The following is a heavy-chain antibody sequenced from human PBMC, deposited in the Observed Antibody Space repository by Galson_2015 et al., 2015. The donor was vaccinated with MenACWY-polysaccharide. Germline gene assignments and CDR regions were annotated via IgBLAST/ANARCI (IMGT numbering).Heavy chain of an antibody. D-gene: IGHD2-2*01. CDR2: MNPNSGNT. CDR1: GYTFTSYD. Sequence: SVKVSCKAYGYTFTSYDIKWVRQATGQGLEWMGWMNPNSGNTGYAQKFQGRVNMTRNTSISTAYMELSSLRSEDTAVYYCARPDRIVGVPAAICQDEYYYGMDVWGQGTTVT. CDR3: ARPDRIVGVPAAICQDEYYYGMDV. V-gene: IGHV1-8*01. J-gene: IGHJ6*02.